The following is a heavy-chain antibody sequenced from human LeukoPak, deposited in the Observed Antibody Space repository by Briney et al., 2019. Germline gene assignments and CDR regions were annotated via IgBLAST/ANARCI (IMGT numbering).Heavy chain of an antibody. CDR1: GFTFSSYA. CDR2: ISYDGSNK. CDR3: ARDNSKSPNPYGGPDY. J-gene: IGHJ4*02. D-gene: IGHD4-17*01. Sequence: PGGSLRLSCAASGFTFSSYAMHWVRQAPGKGLEWVAVISYDGSNKYYADSVKGRFTISRDNSKNTLYLQMNSLRAEDTAVYYCARDNSKSPNPYGGPDYGGQEPRVTVSS. V-gene: IGHV3-30-3*01.